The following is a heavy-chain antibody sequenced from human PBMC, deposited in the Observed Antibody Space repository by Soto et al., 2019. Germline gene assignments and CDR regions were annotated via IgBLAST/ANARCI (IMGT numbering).Heavy chain of an antibody. Sequence: GGSPRLSCAASGFSFDEYAMHWVRQRPGKGLEWVSGMSWNSGSIAYADSVKGRFTISRDNAKNSLYLQMSSLRAEDTALYYCAKSSSGYYGCFDYWGQGTPVTVSS. CDR2: MSWNSGSI. V-gene: IGHV3-9*01. J-gene: IGHJ4*02. D-gene: IGHD6-19*01. CDR1: GFSFDEYA. CDR3: AKSSSGYYGCFDY.